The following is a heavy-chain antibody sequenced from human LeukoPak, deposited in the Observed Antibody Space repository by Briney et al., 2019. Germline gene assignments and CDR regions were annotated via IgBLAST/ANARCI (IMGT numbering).Heavy chain of an antibody. Sequence: GGSLRLSCAASGFTFGDYAMHWVRQAPGKGLEWVSGIWWNSGSIGYADSVKGRFTISRDNAKNSLYLQMNSLRAEDTAVYYCAKAPVRYSSGWTADYWGQGTLVTVSS. V-gene: IGHV3-9*01. J-gene: IGHJ4*02. CDR1: GFTFGDYA. CDR2: IWWNSGSI. CDR3: AKAPVRYSSGWTADY. D-gene: IGHD6-19*01.